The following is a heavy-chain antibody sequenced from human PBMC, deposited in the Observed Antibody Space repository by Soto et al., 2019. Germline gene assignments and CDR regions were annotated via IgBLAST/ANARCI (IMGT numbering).Heavy chain of an antibody. Sequence: VQLAESGGGLVKPGGSLRLSCAASGFIFSSYYMNWVRQAPGKGLEWVSSISGDGTYIYYADSVRGRYTISRDNARNSLHLQVNSLRAEDTAVYYCARLYSSASWYFQDWGQGTLVAVSA. CDR2: ISGDGTYI. CDR1: GFIFSSYY. D-gene: IGHD6-19*01. CDR3: ARLYSSASWYFQD. V-gene: IGHV3-21*01. J-gene: IGHJ1*01.